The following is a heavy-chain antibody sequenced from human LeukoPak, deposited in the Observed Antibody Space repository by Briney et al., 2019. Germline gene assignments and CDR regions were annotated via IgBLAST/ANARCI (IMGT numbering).Heavy chain of an antibody. CDR1: GYTFTSYA. CDR3: ARGGVPTLNYYGMDV. CDR2: INAGNGNT. Sequence: ASVKVSCKASGYTFTSYAMHWVRQAPGQRLEWMGWINAGNGNTKYSQKFQGRVTITADESTSTAYMELSSLRSEDTAVYYCARGGVPTLNYYGMDVWGQGTTVTVSS. J-gene: IGHJ6*02. D-gene: IGHD3-10*01. V-gene: IGHV1-3*01.